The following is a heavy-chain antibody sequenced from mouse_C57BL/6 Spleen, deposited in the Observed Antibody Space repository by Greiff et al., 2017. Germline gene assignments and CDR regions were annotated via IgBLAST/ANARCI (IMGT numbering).Heavy chain of an antibody. Sequence: EVHLVESGGGLVKPGGSLKLSCAASGFTFSDYGMHWVRQAPEKGLEWVAYISSGSSTIYYADTVKGRVTISRDNAKNTLFLQMTSLRSEDTAMYYCARRAYYSNPYYFDYWGQGTTLTVSS. CDR2: ISSGSSTI. CDR3: ARRAYYSNPYYFDY. D-gene: IGHD2-5*01. J-gene: IGHJ2*01. CDR1: GFTFSDYG. V-gene: IGHV5-17*01.